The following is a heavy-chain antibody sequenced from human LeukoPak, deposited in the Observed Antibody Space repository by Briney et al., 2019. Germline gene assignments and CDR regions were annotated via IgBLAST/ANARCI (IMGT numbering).Heavy chain of an antibody. CDR3: AKAHCGSASFSRADY. V-gene: IGHV3-23*01. J-gene: IGHJ4*02. CDR1: GFTFSINA. CDR2: ISGSGGST. D-gene: IGHD2-2*01. Sequence: GGSLRLSCAASGFTFSINAMAWVRQAPGKGLEWVSAISGSGGSTFYADSVKGRFTISRDNSENTGYLQMNSLTVEDTAVYYCAKAHCGSASFSRADYWGKGNQVPVSS.